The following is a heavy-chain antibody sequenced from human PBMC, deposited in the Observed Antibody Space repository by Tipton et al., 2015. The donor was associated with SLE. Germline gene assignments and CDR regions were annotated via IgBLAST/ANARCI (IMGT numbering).Heavy chain of an antibody. J-gene: IGHJ4*02. CDR1: GFTFGDYA. CDR3: VKDNPVLEY. Sequence: SLRLSCAASGFTFGDYAMSWVRQSPGKGLEWLAFIRSTENDEKYADSVRGRFTIFRDTSKDTLYLQMNSLIVEDTAIYYCVKDNPVLEYWGQGTLVTVSS. CDR2: IRSTENDE. V-gene: IGHV3-30*02. D-gene: IGHD2/OR15-2a*01.